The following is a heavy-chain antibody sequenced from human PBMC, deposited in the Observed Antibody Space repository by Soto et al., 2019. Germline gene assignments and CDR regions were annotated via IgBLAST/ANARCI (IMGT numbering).Heavy chain of an antibody. J-gene: IGHJ4*02. Sequence: QITLQESGPTLVKTTQTLTLTCTFSGFSLSTRGVGVGWIRQPPGKALEWLALIYWDDDKRYSPSLKNRLTINKDTSKNHVVLTMANMDPVDTATYYCARDSSGYLGFDHWGQGTLVTVSS. CDR3: ARDSSGYLGFDH. CDR1: GFSLSTRGVG. D-gene: IGHD3-22*01. CDR2: IYWDDDK. V-gene: IGHV2-5*02.